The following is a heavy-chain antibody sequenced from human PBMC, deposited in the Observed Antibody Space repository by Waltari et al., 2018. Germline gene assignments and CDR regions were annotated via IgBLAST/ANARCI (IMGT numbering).Heavy chain of an antibody. V-gene: IGHV3-30*18. Sequence: QVQLVESGGGVVQPGRSLRLSCAASGFTFSSYGMHWVRQAPGKGLEGVAVIWYDGSNKYYADSVKGRFTISRDNSKNTLYLQMNSLRAEVTAMYYCAKGSGAVLDAFDIWGQGTMVTVSS. CDR3: AKGSGAVLDAFDI. CDR1: GFTFSSYG. D-gene: IGHD3-10*01. CDR2: IWYDGSNK. J-gene: IGHJ3*02.